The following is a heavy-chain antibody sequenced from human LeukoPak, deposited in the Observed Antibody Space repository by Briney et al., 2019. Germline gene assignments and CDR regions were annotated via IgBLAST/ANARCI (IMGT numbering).Heavy chain of an antibody. V-gene: IGHV4-39*01. Sequence: SETLSLTCTVSGGSISSSSYYWGWIRQPPGKGLEWIGSIYYSGSTYYNPSLKSRVTISVDTSKNQFSLKLSSVTAADTAVYYCARQACSSTSCLTYYYYYYYMDVWGKGTTVTVSS. D-gene: IGHD2-2*01. CDR3: ARQACSSTSCLTYYYYYYYMDV. J-gene: IGHJ6*03. CDR2: IYYSGST. CDR1: GGSISSSSYY.